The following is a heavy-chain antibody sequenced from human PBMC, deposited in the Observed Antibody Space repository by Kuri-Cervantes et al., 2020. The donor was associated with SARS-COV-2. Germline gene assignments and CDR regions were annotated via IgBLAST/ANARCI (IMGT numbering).Heavy chain of an antibody. V-gene: IGHV3-21*06. CDR3: ARVAGEGPIYYYYMDV. J-gene: IGHJ6*03. CDR2: ISGSGSYI. CDR1: GFTLSSYT. Sequence: ETLSLTCIASGFTLSSYTMIWVCQAPGKAREWISSISGSGSYIYYADSLKGRFTISRDTAKNSLSLYMNSLRGEDTAVYYCARVAGEGPIYYYYMDVWGKGTTVTVSS.